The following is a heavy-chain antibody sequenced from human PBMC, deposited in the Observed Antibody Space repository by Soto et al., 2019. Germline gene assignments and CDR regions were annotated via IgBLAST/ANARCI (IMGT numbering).Heavy chain of an antibody. J-gene: IGHJ4*02. CDR2: IWYDGSKK. Sequence: GGSLRLSCAASGFTFSSYGMHWVRQAPGKGLEWVAVIWYDGSKKYYADSVKGRFTISRDNSKNTLYLRMDNLRAEDTAVYYCATEGTSGFFFEYWGQGTLVTVSS. CDR1: GFTFSSYG. V-gene: IGHV3-33*01. CDR3: ATEGTSGFFFEY. D-gene: IGHD6-19*01.